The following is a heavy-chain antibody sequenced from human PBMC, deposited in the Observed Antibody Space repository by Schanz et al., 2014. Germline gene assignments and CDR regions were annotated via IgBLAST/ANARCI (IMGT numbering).Heavy chain of an antibody. CDR2: ISSSSSTI. J-gene: IGHJ3*02. D-gene: IGHD2-21*01. Sequence: EEQLVESGGGLVQPGGSLRLSCTASGFTFSGYSMNWVRQAPGKGLEWVAYISSSSSTIHYADSVKGRFTISRDNAKNSLYLQMDSLRAEDTAVYYCARDGYSVVVISPTESFDIWGQGTMVTVSP. V-gene: IGHV3-48*01. CDR3: ARDGYSVVVISPTESFDI. CDR1: GFTFSGYS.